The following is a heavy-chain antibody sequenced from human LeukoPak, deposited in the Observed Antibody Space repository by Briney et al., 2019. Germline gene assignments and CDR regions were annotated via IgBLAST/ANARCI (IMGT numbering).Heavy chain of an antibody. CDR1: VFTFSSYA. J-gene: IGHJ6*02. CDR3: ARPVGYCSSTSCPRGTYYYYGMDV. D-gene: IGHD2-2*01. V-gene: IGHV3-30-3*01. CDR2: ISYDGSKK. Sequence: VGPLRLSCAASVFTFSSYAMHWFPQAPAKRLHPVAGISYDGSKKYSADSVKARFTIPRDNSKHTLYLQMNSLRAEDTAVYYCARPVGYCSSTSCPRGTYYYYGMDVWGQGTTVTVSS.